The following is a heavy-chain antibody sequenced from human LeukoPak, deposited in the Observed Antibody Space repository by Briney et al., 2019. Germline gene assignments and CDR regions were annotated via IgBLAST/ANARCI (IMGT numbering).Heavy chain of an antibody. V-gene: IGHV3-21*01. J-gene: IGHJ4*02. CDR3: ARDQNNWNEKDY. CDR1: GFTFSSYS. CDR2: ISSSSSYI. D-gene: IGHD1-1*01. Sequence: PGGSLRLSCAASGFTFSSYSMNWVRQAPGKGLEWVSSISSSSSYIYYADSVKGRSTISRDNAKNSLYLQMNSLRAEDTAVYYCARDQNNWNEKDYWGQGTLVTVSS.